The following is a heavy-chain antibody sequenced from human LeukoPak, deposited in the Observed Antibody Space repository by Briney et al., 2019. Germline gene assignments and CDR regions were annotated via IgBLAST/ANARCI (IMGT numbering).Heavy chain of an antibody. Sequence: SGTLSLTCGVSGGSITTTNWWTWVRQPPGKGLEWIGEVHLDGRTNYNPSLESRLTISVDTSKNQFSLKLSSVTAADTAVYYCARDRRFIVGPTGDYFDYWGQGTLVTVSS. CDR1: GGSITTTNW. D-gene: IGHD1-26*01. V-gene: IGHV4-4*02. J-gene: IGHJ4*02. CDR3: ARDRRFIVGPTGDYFDY. CDR2: VHLDGRT.